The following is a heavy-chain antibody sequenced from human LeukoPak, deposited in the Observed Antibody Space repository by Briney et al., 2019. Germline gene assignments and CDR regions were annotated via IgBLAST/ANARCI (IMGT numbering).Heavy chain of an antibody. CDR2: IYHSGST. D-gene: IGHD2-2*01. V-gene: IGHV4-38-2*02. CDR1: GYSISSGYY. CDR3: ARLPAHIPAAISDY. J-gene: IGHJ4*02. Sequence: SETLSLTCTVSGYSISSGYYWGWIRQPPGKGLEWIGSIYHSGSTYYNPSLKSRVTISVDTSKNQFSLKLSSVTAADTAVYYCARLPAHIPAAISDYWGQGTLVTVSS.